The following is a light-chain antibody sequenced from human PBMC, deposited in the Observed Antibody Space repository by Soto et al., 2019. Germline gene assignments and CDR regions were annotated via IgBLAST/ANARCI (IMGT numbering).Light chain of an antibody. J-gene: IGKJ4*01. CDR3: KQYGSGTLT. CDR2: GAS. Sequence: EIVLTQSPGTLSLSPGERATLSCRASQSVSTSYLAWYQQKPGQAPRLLIYGASSRATGIPDRFSGSGSGADFTLTISRLEPEDLAVYYCKQYGSGTLTFGGGTKVEI. V-gene: IGKV3-20*01. CDR1: QSVSTSY.